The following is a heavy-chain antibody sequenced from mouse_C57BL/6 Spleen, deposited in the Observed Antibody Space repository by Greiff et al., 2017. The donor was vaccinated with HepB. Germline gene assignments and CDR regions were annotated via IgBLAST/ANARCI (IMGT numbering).Heavy chain of an antibody. J-gene: IGHJ1*03. D-gene: IGHD1-1*01. Sequence: EVQGVESGGGLVKPGGSLKLSCAASGFTFSDYGMHWVRQAPEKGLEWVAYISSGSSTIYYADTVKGRFTISRDNAKNTLFLQMTSLRSEDTAMYYCARRSFFYYGSSSYWYFDVWGTGTTVTVSS. CDR3: ARRSFFYYGSSSYWYFDV. V-gene: IGHV5-17*01. CDR1: GFTFSDYG. CDR2: ISSGSSTI.